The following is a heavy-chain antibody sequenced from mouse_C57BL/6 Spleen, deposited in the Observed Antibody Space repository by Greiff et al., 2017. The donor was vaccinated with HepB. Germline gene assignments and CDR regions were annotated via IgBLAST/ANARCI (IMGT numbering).Heavy chain of an antibody. V-gene: IGHV1-55*01. J-gene: IGHJ4*01. Sequence: VQLQQPGAELVKPGASVKMSCKASGYTFTSYWITWVKQRPGQGLEWIGDIYPGSGSTNYNEKFKSKATLTVDTSSSTAYMQLSSLTSEDSAVYYCARKTTVVSYYYAMDYWGQGTSVTVSS. CDR3: ARKTTVVSYYYAMDY. CDR1: GYTFTSYW. CDR2: IYPGSGST. D-gene: IGHD1-1*01.